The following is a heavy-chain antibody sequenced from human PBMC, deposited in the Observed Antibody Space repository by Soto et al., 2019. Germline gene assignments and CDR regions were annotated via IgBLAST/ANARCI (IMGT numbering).Heavy chain of an antibody. D-gene: IGHD2-15*01. Sequence: QVQLVQSGAEVKKPGSSVKVPCKASGGTFSSYAISWVRQAPGQGLEWMGGIIPIFGTANYAQKFQGRVTITADKSTSTAYMELSSLRSEDTAVYYCARVGGVVAATEYYYYGMDVWGQGTTVTVSS. V-gene: IGHV1-69*06. CDR1: GGTFSSYA. CDR2: IIPIFGTA. CDR3: ARVGGVVAATEYYYYGMDV. J-gene: IGHJ6*02.